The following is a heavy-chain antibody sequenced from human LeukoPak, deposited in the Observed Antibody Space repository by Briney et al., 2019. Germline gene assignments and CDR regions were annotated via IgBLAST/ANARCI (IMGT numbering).Heavy chain of an antibody. CDR3: ARNMLGYNYHYMDV. CDR1: GFTLSNYN. J-gene: IGHJ6*03. Sequence: GGSLRLSCAASGFTLSNYNMNWVRQAPGKGLEWVSSISSSSSYIYYADSVKGRFTISRHNAKNSLYLRMNSLSAEDTALYYCARNMLGYNYHYMDVWGKGTTVTVSS. D-gene: IGHD2-8*01. CDR2: ISSSSSYI. V-gene: IGHV3-21*01.